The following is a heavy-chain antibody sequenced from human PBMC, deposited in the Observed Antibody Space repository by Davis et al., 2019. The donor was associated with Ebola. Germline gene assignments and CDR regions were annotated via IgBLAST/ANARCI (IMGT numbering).Heavy chain of an antibody. CDR3: ASLTGDSIVVVSYYFDY. CDR2: ISSSSSYT. D-gene: IGHD3-22*01. Sequence: PGGSLRLSCAASGFTFSDYYMSWIRQAPGKGLEWVSYISSSSSYTNYADSVKGRFTISRDNAKNSLYLQMNSLRAEDTAVYYCASLTGDSIVVVSYYFDYWGQGTLVTVSS. V-gene: IGHV3-11*06. CDR1: GFTFSDYY. J-gene: IGHJ4*02.